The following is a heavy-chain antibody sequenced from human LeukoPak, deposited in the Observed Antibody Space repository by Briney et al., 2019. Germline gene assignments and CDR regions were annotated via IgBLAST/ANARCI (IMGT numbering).Heavy chain of an antibody. J-gene: IGHJ4*02. V-gene: IGHV3-48*03. Sequence: GGSLRLSCAVSEFPFSFYEMNWVRQAPGKGLEWVSNIGSSGTNRYYADSVKGRFSISRDNAKSSLYLQMNSLRVEDPAVYYCALLAVASDFDYWGQGALVTVSS. D-gene: IGHD6-19*01. CDR1: EFPFSFYE. CDR3: ALLAVASDFDY. CDR2: IGSSGTNR.